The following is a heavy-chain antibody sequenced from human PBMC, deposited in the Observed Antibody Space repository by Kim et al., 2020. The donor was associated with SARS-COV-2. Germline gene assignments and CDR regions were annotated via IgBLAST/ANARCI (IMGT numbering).Heavy chain of an antibody. CDR1: GYTFTSYA. D-gene: IGHD5-12*01. CDR3: ARVGRRLPHYYYYYGMDV. Sequence: ASVKVSCKASGYTFTSYAMHWVRQAPGQRLEWMGWINAGNGNTKYSQKFQGRVTITRDTSASTAYMELSSLRSEDTAVYYCARVGRRLPHYYYYYGMDVWGQGTTVTVSS. CDR2: INAGNGNT. V-gene: IGHV1-3*01. J-gene: IGHJ6*02.